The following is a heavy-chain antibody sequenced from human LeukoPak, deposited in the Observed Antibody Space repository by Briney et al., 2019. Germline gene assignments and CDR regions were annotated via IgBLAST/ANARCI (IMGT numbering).Heavy chain of an antibody. CDR2: ISSSGGTI. Sequence: PGGSLRPSCAASGFTFSSYEMNWVRQAPGKGLEWVSYISSSGGTIYYADSVKGRFTISRDNAKNSLYLQMNSLRAEDTAVYYCASSGYSYGYVGWFDPWGQGTLVTVSS. CDR1: GFTFSSYE. J-gene: IGHJ5*02. CDR3: ASSGYSYGYVGWFDP. V-gene: IGHV3-48*03. D-gene: IGHD5-18*01.